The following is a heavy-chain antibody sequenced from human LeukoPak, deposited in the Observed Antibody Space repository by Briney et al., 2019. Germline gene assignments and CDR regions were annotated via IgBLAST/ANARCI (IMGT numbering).Heavy chain of an antibody. D-gene: IGHD6-13*01. V-gene: IGHV1-46*01. CDR2: INPSGGST. CDR3: ARDHAATAYNYYIDV. CDR1: GYTFTSYY. Sequence: ASVKVSCKASGYTFTSYYVHWVRQAPGQGLEWMGLINPSGGSTRYAQKFQGRVTMTRDMSTTTVYMELSNLRSEDTAVYYCARDHAATAYNYYIDVWGKGTTVTVSS. J-gene: IGHJ6*03.